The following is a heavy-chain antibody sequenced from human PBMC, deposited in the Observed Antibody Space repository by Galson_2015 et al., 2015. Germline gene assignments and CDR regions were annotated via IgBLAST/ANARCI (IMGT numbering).Heavy chain of an antibody. J-gene: IGHJ2*01. CDR2: IIPIFGTA. D-gene: IGHD3-22*01. V-gene: IGHV1-69*13. Sequence: SVKVSCKASGGTFSSYAISWVRQAPGQGLEWMGGIIPIFGTANYAQKFQGRVTITADESTSTAYMELSSLRSEDTAVYYCARVVPLTYYYDSSEGRHFDLWGRGTLVTVSS. CDR3: ARVVPLTYYYDSSEGRHFDL. CDR1: GGTFSSYA.